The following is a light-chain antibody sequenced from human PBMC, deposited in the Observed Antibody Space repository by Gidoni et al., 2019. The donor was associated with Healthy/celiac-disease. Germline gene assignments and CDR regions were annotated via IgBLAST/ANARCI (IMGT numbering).Light chain of an antibody. Sequence: QSVLTQPPSVSEAPGQRVTISCTGSSSNIGAGYDLHWYQRLPVTAPKLLIYGNSTRPSGVPDRFSGSKSGTSASLAITGLQAEDEADYYCQSYDSSLRAWVFGGGTKLTVL. CDR3: QSYDSSLRAWV. J-gene: IGLJ3*02. CDR2: GNS. CDR1: SSNIGAGYD. V-gene: IGLV1-40*01.